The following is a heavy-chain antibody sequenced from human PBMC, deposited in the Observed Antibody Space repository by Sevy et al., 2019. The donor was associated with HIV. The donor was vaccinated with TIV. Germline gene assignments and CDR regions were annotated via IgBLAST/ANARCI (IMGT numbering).Heavy chain of an antibody. D-gene: IGHD4-17*01. CDR3: ARAVRGY. J-gene: IGHJ4*02. V-gene: IGHV3-21*01. CDR1: GFTFSSYS. CDR2: ISSSSYI. Sequence: GGSLRLPCAASGFTFSSYSMNWVRQAPGKGLEWVSSISSSSYIYYADSVKGRFTISRDNAKNSLYLQMNSLRAEDTAVYYCARAVRGYWGQGTLVTVSS.